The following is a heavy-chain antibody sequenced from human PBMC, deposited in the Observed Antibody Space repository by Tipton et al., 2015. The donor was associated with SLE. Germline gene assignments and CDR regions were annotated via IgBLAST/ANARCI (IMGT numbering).Heavy chain of an antibody. Sequence: TLSLTCTVSGGSISSSSYYWGWIRQPPGKGLEWIGSIYYSGSTYYNPSLKSRVTISVDTSKNQFSLKLSSVTAADTAVYYCAREDSSPDAFDIWGQGTMVAVSS. D-gene: IGHD6-13*01. CDR1: GGSISSSSYY. CDR2: IYYSGST. J-gene: IGHJ3*02. V-gene: IGHV4-39*07. CDR3: AREDSSPDAFDI.